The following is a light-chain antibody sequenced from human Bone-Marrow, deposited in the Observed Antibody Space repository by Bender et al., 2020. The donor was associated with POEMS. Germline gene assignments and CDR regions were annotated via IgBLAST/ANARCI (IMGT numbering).Light chain of an antibody. V-gene: IGLV2-23*01. CDR1: SDDVGTYNL. CDR2: GGT. J-gene: IGLJ2*01. CDR3: SSYATFSTVI. Sequence: QSALTQPASVSAFPGQSITISCYGTSDDVGTYNLVSWYQHHPGKAPRLIISGGTKRPSGISSRFSGSKSGNTASLTISGLLAEDEADYYCSSYATFSTVIFGGGTRLTVL.